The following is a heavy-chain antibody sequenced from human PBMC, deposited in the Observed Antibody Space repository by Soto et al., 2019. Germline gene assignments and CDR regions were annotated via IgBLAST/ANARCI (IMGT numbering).Heavy chain of an antibody. CDR1: GFTFSSYG. Sequence: GGSLRLSCAASGFTFSSYGMHWVRQAPGKGLEWVAVIWYDGSNKYYADSVKGRFTISRDNSKNTLYLQMNSLRAEDTAVYYCARDRRYSGYDTYYYMDVWGKGTTVTVSS. V-gene: IGHV3-33*01. CDR2: IWYDGSNK. CDR3: ARDRRYSGYDTYYYMDV. J-gene: IGHJ6*03. D-gene: IGHD5-12*01.